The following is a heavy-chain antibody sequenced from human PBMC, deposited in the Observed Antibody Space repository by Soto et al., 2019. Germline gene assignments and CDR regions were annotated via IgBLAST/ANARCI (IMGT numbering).Heavy chain of an antibody. V-gene: IGHV3-15*05. CDR2: IKNRADGGTT. CDR1: GITVINAW. CDR3: TTDPGDYEDF. D-gene: IGHD4-17*01. Sequence: EAQLVEAGGDLVKPGGCLRLSCAASGITVINAWMSWVRQAPGKGLEWVGRIKNRADGGTTDYAAAVRGRFTISRDDSKNTLFLQMNSLEVEDTAVYYCTTDPGDYEDFWGQGTLVTVSS. J-gene: IGHJ4*02.